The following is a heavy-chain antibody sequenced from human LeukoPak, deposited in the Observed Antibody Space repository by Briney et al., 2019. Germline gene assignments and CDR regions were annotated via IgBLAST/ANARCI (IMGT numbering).Heavy chain of an antibody. Sequence: GGSLRLSCAASGFTVSTNYMNWVRQAPGKGLEWVSVIYGSGSTYYADSVKGRFTISRDKSKNTLYLQMDRLRADDTAIYYCARASSPYNWFDPWGQGTLVAVSS. CDR2: IYGSGST. J-gene: IGHJ5*02. CDR3: ARASSPYNWFDP. V-gene: IGHV3-66*01. CDR1: GFTVSTNY.